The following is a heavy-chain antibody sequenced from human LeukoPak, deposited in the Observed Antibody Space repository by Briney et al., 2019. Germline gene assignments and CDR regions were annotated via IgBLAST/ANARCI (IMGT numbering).Heavy chain of an antibody. CDR2: ISSGGST. Sequence: GGSLRLSCAAAGFTFNNYAMSWVRQAPGKGLSWVSGISSGGSTYYADSVKGRFTISRDNSKNTLFLQMNSLRAEDTAVYYCAKDTYSSSPYYFDYWGQGTLVTVSS. V-gene: IGHV3-23*01. D-gene: IGHD6-6*01. CDR3: AKDTYSSSPYYFDY. CDR1: GFTFNNYA. J-gene: IGHJ4*02.